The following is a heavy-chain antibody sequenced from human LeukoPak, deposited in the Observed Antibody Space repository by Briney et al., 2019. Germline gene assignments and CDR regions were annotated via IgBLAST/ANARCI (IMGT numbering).Heavy chain of an antibody. CDR1: GGSISSSYYY. CDR3: ARTRVPGSYSPKGPFDY. D-gene: IGHD1-26*01. CDR2: MYYSGSI. V-gene: IGHV4-39*07. J-gene: IGHJ4*02. Sequence: SETLSLTCTVSGGSISSSYYYWVWIRQPPSKGLEWIGSMYYSGSIFYNPSLKSRVTVSINTSKNQFSLKVSSVTAADTAVYYCARTRVPGSYSPKGPFDYWGQGTLVTVSS.